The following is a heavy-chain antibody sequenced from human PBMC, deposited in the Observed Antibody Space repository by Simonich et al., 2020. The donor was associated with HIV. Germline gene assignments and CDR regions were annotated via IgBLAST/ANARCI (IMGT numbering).Heavy chain of an antibody. CDR2: INNSEST. D-gene: IGHD4-17*01. J-gene: IGHJ4*02. Sequence: QVQLQQWGAGLLKPSETLSLTCAVYGGSFSGYYWSWIRQPPGKGLAWIGEINNSESTNYNPSLKSRVTISVDTSKNQFSLKLSSVTAADTAVYYCARRHPTTVTTPYFDYWGQGTLVTVSS. V-gene: IGHV4-34*01. CDR1: GGSFSGYY. CDR3: ARRHPTTVTTPYFDY.